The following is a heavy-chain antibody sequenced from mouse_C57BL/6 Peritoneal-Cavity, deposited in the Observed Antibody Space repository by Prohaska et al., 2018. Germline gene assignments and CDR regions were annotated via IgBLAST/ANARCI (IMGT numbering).Heavy chain of an antibody. CDR1: GYAFSSSW. Sequence: ASLKISCKASGYAFSSSWMNWVKHRPGKGLEWIGRIYTGDGDTNYKGKFKGKATLTADKSSSTAYMQLSSLTSEDSAVYFCAREYYYGSSYNFDVWGTGTTVTVSS. J-gene: IGHJ1*03. D-gene: IGHD1-1*01. CDR2: IYTGDGDT. CDR3: AREYYYGSSYNFDV. V-gene: IGHV1-82*01.